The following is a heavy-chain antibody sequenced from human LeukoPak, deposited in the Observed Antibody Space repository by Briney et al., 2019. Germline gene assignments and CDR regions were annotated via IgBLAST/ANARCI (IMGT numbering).Heavy chain of an antibody. V-gene: IGHV4-31*03. CDR2: IYYSGSS. CDR3: ARDGSGSYFDY. Sequence: TLSLTCTVSGGSISSGGYYWSWIRQHPGEGLEWIGYIYYSGSSYYNPSLRSRATISVDTSKNQFSLKLNSVTAADTAVYYCARDGSGSYFDYWGQGTLVTVSS. D-gene: IGHD3-10*01. CDR1: GGSISSGGYY. J-gene: IGHJ4*02.